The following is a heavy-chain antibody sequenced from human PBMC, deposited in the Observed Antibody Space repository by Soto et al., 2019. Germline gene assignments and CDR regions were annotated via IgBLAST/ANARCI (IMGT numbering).Heavy chain of an antibody. D-gene: IGHD6-13*01. CDR3: ARAIAAAGSNWFAP. CDR2: MNPNSGNT. Sequence: QVQLVQSGAEVKKPGASVKVSCKASGYTFTNYDINWVRQATGQGLEWMGWMNPNSGNTGYAQKFQGRVTMTRNTSISTDYMELSSLRSEDTAVYYCARAIAAAGSNWFAPWGQGTLVTVSS. V-gene: IGHV1-8*01. CDR1: GYTFTNYD. J-gene: IGHJ5*02.